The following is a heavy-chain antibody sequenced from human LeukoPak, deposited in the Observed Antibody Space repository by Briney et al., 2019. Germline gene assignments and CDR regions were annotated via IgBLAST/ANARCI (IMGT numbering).Heavy chain of an antibody. D-gene: IGHD3-22*01. CDR2: IKQDGSEK. CDR1: GFSFTSYY. J-gene: IGHJ5*02. Sequence: GGSLSLSCTTSGFSFTSYYMSWVRQTPGKGLEWVANIKQDGSEKYYVDSVRGRFTISRDNAKNSLFLQINSLRAEDTAVYYCANGGTYSSGPWGQGTLVTVSS. V-gene: IGHV3-7*01. CDR3: ANGGTYSSGP.